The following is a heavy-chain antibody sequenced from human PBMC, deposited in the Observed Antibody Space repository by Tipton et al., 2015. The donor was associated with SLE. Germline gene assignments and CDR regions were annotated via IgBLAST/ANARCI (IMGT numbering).Heavy chain of an antibody. CDR2: IRSKVNSYET. V-gene: IGHV3-73*01. D-gene: IGHD3-22*01. CDR3: SSGGYDSSGNFYPPLNY. CDR1: GFDFSGSV. Sequence: SLRLSCAASGFDFSGSVIHWVRQAPGKGLEWVGRIRSKVNSYETAYGASVKGRFTISRDDSKNMAYLQLNSPKTEDTAVYFCSSGGYDSSGNFYPPLNYWGQGALVSVSS. J-gene: IGHJ4*02.